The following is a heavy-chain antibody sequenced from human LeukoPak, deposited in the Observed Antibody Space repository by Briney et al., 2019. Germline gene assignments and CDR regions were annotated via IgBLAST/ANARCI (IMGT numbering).Heavy chain of an antibody. D-gene: IGHD4-17*01. CDR1: GGTFSSYA. CDR2: IIPIFGTA. CDR3: AREKDGRGDYGY. J-gene: IGHJ4*02. Sequence: VASVKVSCKASGGTFSSYAISWVRQAPGQGLEWMGGIIPIFGTANYAQKFQGRVTITADESTSTAYMELSSLRSEDTAVYYCAREKDGRGDYGYWGQGTLVTVSS. V-gene: IGHV1-69*13.